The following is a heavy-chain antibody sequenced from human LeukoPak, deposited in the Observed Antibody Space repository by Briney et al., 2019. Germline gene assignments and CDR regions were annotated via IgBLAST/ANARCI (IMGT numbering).Heavy chain of an antibody. CDR1: GGSFSGYY. J-gene: IGHJ4*02. CDR3: ARAASRRRMDY. D-gene: IGHD2-15*01. CDR2: INHSGST. Sequence: SETLSLTCAVYGGSFSGYYWSWIRQPPGKGLEWIGEINHSGSTNYNPSLKSRVTISVDTSKNQFSLKLSSVNAADTAVYYCARAASRRRMDYWGQGTLVTVSS. V-gene: IGHV4-34*01.